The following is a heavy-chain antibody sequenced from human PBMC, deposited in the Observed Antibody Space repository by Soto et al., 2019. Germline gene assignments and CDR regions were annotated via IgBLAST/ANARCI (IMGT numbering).Heavy chain of an antibody. J-gene: IGHJ5*02. Sequence: SETLSLTCTVSGGSISSYYWSWIRQPPGKGLEWIGYIYYSGSTNYNPSLKSRVTISVDTSKNQFSLKLSSVTAADTAVYYCARASGCSGGSCYWFDPWGQGTLVTVSS. CDR2: IYYSGST. D-gene: IGHD2-15*01. V-gene: IGHV4-59*01. CDR1: GGSISSYY. CDR3: ARASGCSGGSCYWFDP.